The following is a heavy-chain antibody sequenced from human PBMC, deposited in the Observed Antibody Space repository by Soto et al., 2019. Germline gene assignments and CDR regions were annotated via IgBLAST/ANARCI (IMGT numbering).Heavy chain of an antibody. Sequence: PGGSLRLSCEASGFTLTTYSMNWVRQAPGKGLEWVSSISSSSSHIYYADSVKGRFTISRDNARNSLYLQMNSLRAEDTAVYYCVRERGLSSFYGMDVWGQGTTVTVSS. D-gene: IGHD3-10*01. CDR3: VRERGLSSFYGMDV. J-gene: IGHJ6*02. CDR1: GFTLTTYS. V-gene: IGHV3-21*01. CDR2: ISSSSSHI.